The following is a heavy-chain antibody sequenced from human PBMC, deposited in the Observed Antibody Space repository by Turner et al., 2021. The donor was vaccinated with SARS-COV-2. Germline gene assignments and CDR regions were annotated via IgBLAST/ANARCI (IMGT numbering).Heavy chain of an antibody. V-gene: IGHV1-18*04. J-gene: IGHJ4*02. CDR1: GYTFTSYG. D-gene: IGHD2-2*01. Sequence: QVPLVQSGAEVKKPGTSVKVSSKASGYTFTSYGISWVRQAPGQGLEWMGWISAYNGNTNYAQKLQGRVTMTTDTPTSTAYMELRSLRSDDTAVYYCARDRPSAATFLNFDYWGQGTLVTVSS. CDR3: ARDRPSAATFLNFDY. CDR2: ISAYNGNT.